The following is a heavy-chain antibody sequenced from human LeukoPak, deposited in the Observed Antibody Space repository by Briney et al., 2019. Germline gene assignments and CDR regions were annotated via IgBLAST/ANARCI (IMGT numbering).Heavy chain of an antibody. CDR1: GYSISSDYYY. V-gene: IGHV4-38-2*01. J-gene: IGHJ5*02. CDR2: ISHSGST. Sequence: PSETLSLICGVSGYSISSDYYYWVWIRQSPGKGLEWIGSISHSGSTYYNPSLRSRVTISVDTSKSQFSLTVRSMTAADTAMYYCARASGVKYPNWFDPLARESWSPSPQ. CDR3: ARASGVKYPNWFDP. D-gene: IGHD2-2*01.